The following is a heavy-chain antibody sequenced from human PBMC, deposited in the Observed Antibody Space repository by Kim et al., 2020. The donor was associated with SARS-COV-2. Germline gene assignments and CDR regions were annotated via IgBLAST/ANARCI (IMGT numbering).Heavy chain of an antibody. V-gene: IGHV1-46*03. CDR1: GYTFTSSL. J-gene: IGHJ5*02. CDR2: INPSGGST. D-gene: IGHD4-17*01. CDR3: ARGTWDGGGWCYGLAQYNRFDP. Sequence: ASVKVSCKASGYTFTSSLIQWVRQAPGQGLEWVGLINPSGGSTTYAQKLQGRVTITRDTSTGTVYMELSSLRSEDTALYYCARGTWDGGGWCYGLAQYNRFDPWGQGTLVTVSS.